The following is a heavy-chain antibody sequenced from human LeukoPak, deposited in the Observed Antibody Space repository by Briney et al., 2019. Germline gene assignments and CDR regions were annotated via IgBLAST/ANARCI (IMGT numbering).Heavy chain of an antibody. Sequence: SETLSLTCTVSGGSIGRYYWNWIRQAPGKGLEWIGYIHYSGSTNHNSSLKSRVTISVDTSKNQYSLKLSSVTAADTAVYYCARDGVAGGFDCWGQGTLVTVSS. J-gene: IGHJ4*02. CDR1: GGSIGRYY. V-gene: IGHV4-59*01. D-gene: IGHD6-19*01. CDR3: ARDGVAGGFDC. CDR2: IHYSGST.